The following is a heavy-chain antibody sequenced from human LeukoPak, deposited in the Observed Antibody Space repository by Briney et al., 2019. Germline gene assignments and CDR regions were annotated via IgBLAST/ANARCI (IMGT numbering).Heavy chain of an antibody. Sequence: GGSLRLSCAASGFTFSSYSMNWVRQAPGKGLEWVSYISSSSSTTYYADSVKGRFTISRDNAKNSLYLQMNSLRAEDTAVYYCARDPSGLVDYWGQGTLVTVSS. CDR1: GFTFSSYS. V-gene: IGHV3-48*04. CDR2: ISSSSSTT. D-gene: IGHD3-3*01. J-gene: IGHJ4*02. CDR3: ARDPSGLVDY.